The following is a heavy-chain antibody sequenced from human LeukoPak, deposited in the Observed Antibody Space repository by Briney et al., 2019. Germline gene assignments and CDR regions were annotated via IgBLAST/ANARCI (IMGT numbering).Heavy chain of an antibody. V-gene: IGHV4-39*07. CDR1: GGSISTSNYY. CDR3: ARERNDFWSGYYTGAEY. CDR2: IFYSGST. D-gene: IGHD3-3*01. Sequence: SETLSLTCTVSGGSISTSNYYWGWIRQPPGKGLEWIGNIFYSGSTYYNPSLKSRVTISVDTSKNQFSLKLSSVTAADTAVYYCARERNDFWSGYYTGAEYWGQGTLVTVSS. J-gene: IGHJ4*02.